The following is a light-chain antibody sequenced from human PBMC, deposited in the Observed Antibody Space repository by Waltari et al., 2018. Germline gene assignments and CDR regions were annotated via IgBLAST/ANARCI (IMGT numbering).Light chain of an antibody. CDR3: QQSHTSPVT. V-gene: IGKV1-39*01. J-gene: IGKJ2*01. CDR2: GAS. CDR1: QDINIS. Sequence: DIQITQSPSSLSASVGDRVTISCHSSQDINISLNWYQHKTGEAPKLLIYGASTLHSGVPSRFAGSGSGTKFTLTINGLQPEDFASYFCQQSHTSPVTFGQGTTLE.